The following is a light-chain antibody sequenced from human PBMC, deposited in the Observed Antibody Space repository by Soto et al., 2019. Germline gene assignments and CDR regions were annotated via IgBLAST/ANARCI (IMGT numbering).Light chain of an antibody. J-gene: IGKJ1*01. CDR3: QQYDTYPWT. V-gene: IGKV1-5*01. Sequence: DIQMTQSPSTLSASVGDRVTITCRASQSISSGVAWYQQKPGKAPKLLIYDASSLETGVPIRISGRGSRTEFTLTIRSLQPDDFVTYSRQQYDTYPWTCGQGTKVEIK. CDR2: DAS. CDR1: QSISSG.